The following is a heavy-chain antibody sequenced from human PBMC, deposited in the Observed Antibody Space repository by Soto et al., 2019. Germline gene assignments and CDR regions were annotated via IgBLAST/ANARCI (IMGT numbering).Heavy chain of an antibody. CDR1: GFTFDDYT. CDR3: AKDMDLDYGKYYYYYGMDV. V-gene: IGHV3-43*01. J-gene: IGHJ6*02. CDR2: ISWDGGST. D-gene: IGHD4-17*01. Sequence: PGGSLRLSCAASGFTFDDYTMHWVRQAPGKGLEWVSFISWDGGSTYYADSVKGRFTISRDNSKNSLYLQMNSLRTEDTALYYCAKDMDLDYGKYYYYYGMDVWGQGTTVTVSS.